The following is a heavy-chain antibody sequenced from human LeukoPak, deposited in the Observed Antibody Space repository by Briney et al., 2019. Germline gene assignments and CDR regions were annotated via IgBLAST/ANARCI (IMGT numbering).Heavy chain of an antibody. CDR2: MCGTAGCT. D-gene: IGHD3-22*01. J-gene: IGHJ5*01. Sequence: GGSLRLSCQASGFTFYMYAMSWVRQAPGKGLEWVASMCGTAGCTFYPDSVKGRFTISRDNYKNVLYLRMNSLTAEDTAIYYCAKDRPNFHENSGHYYRRDGDSWGQGTLVTVSS. V-gene: IGHV3-23*01. CDR3: AKDRPNFHENSGHYYRRDGDS. CDR1: GFTFYMYA.